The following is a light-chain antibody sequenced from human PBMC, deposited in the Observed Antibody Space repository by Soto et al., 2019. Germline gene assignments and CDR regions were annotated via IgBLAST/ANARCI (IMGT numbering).Light chain of an antibody. Sequence: EIVLTQSPATLSLSPGERATLSCRASQSVSSYLAWYQQKPGQAPRLLIYDASNRATGIPARFSGSGSGTEFTLTISSLQPDDFATYFCQQYSSYSWTFGQGTKVDIK. CDR1: QSVSSY. CDR3: QQYSSYSWT. J-gene: IGKJ1*01. CDR2: DAS. V-gene: IGKV3-11*01.